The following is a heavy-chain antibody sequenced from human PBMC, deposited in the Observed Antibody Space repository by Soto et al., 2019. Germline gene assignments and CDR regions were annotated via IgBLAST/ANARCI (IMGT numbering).Heavy chain of an antibody. V-gene: IGHV3-30*18. J-gene: IGHJ6*02. CDR1: GFTFSSYG. D-gene: IGHD2-2*01. CDR3: AKEVPGYCSSTSCSAYYYYGMDV. CDR2: NSYDGSKK. Sequence: PGGSLRLSCAASGFTFSSYGMDWVRQAPGKWLEWVALNSYDGSKKYYADSVKGRFTISRDNSKNTLYLQMNNLRAEDTALYFCAKEVPGYCSSTSCSAYYYYGMDVWGQGXTVTVSS.